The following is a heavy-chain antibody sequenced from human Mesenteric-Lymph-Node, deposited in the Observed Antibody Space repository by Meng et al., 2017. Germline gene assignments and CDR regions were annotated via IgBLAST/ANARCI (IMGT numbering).Heavy chain of an antibody. V-gene: IGHV4-30-4*01. CDR2: IYYSGST. CDR1: GGSLSSGDYY. J-gene: IGHJ4*02. Sequence: VQLQESGPGLAKPSPTLSLTCAVSGGSLSSGDYYWSWIRQPPGKSLEWIGYIYYSGSTYYNPSLKSRVTISVDTSKNQFSLKLSSVTAADTAVYYCARGPTTYFDYWGQGTLVTVSS. D-gene: IGHD4-17*01. CDR3: ARGPTTYFDY.